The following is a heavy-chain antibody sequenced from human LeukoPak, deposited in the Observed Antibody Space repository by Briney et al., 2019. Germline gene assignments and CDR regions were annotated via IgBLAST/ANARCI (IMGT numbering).Heavy chain of an antibody. D-gene: IGHD3-16*01. CDR2: ISYSASTI. CDR1: GFTFSSYE. CDR3: ARDLLRPIGLDY. V-gene: IGHV3-48*03. Sequence: GGSLRLSCAASGFTFSSYEMNWVRQAPGKGLEWVAYISYSASTIYYADSVKGRFTISRDNAKNSLYLQMNSLRAEDTAVYYCARDLLRPIGLDYWGQGTLVTVSS. J-gene: IGHJ4*02.